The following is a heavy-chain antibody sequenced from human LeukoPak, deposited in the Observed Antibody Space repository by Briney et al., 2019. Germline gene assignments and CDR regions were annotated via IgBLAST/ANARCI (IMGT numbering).Heavy chain of an antibody. D-gene: IGHD3-10*01. CDR1: GFTFSSYW. CDR3: AKDIFTMVRGVVDY. V-gene: IGHV3-74*01. CDR2: INTDGSST. Sequence: PGGSLRLSCAASGFTFSSYWMHWVRQAPGKGLVWVSRINTDGSSTSYADSVKGRFTISRDNAKNTLYLQMNSLRAEDTALYYCAKDIFTMVRGVVDYWGQGTLVTFSS. J-gene: IGHJ4*02.